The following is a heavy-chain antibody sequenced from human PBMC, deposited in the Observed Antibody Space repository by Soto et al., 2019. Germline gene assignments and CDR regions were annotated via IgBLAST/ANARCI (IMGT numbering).Heavy chain of an antibody. J-gene: IGHJ4*02. D-gene: IGHD3-22*01. CDR3: ARGAYDSSGYYHQFGY. CDR1: GGTFSSYA. Sequence: SVKVSCKASGGTFSSYAISWVRQAPGQGLEWMGGIIPIFGTANYAQKFQGRVTITADKSTSTAYMELSSLRSEDTAVYYCARGAYDSSGYYHQFGYWGQGTLVTVSS. V-gene: IGHV1-69*06. CDR2: IIPIFGTA.